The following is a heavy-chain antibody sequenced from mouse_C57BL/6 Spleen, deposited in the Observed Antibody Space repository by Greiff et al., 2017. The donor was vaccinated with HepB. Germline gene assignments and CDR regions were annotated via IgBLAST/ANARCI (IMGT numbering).Heavy chain of an antibody. CDR1: GFTFSDYG. CDR3: AKGRRYYYAMDY. V-gene: IGHV5-17*01. CDR2: ISSGSSTI. J-gene: IGHJ4*01. Sequence: EVQLQESGGGLVKPGGSLKLSCAASGFTFSDYGMHWVRQAPEKGLEWVAYISSGSSTIYYADTVKGRFTISRDNAKNTLFLQMTSLRSEDTAMYYCAKGRRYYYAMDYWGQGTSVTVSS.